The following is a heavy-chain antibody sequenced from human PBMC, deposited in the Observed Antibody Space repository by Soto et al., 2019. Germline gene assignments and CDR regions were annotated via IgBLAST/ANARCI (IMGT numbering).Heavy chain of an antibody. CDR2: TYYRSKWYN. D-gene: IGHD6-6*01. Sequence: QTLSLTCAISGDSVSSNSAAWNWIRQSPSRGLEWLGRTYYRSKWYNDYAVSVNSRITINPDTSKNQFSLQLNSVTPEDTAVYYCAREWLGSSGPGDSYYYGMDVWGQGTTVTVSS. CDR1: GDSVSSNSAA. V-gene: IGHV6-1*01. J-gene: IGHJ6*02. CDR3: AREWLGSSGPGDSYYYGMDV.